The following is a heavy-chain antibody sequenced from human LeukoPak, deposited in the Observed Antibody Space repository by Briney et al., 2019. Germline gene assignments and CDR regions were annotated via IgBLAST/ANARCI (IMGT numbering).Heavy chain of an antibody. J-gene: IGHJ6*03. V-gene: IGHV4-34*01. CDR1: GGSFSGYY. D-gene: IGHD3-10*01. CDR3: ARRVGRWFGERAYYYNYMDV. Sequence: SETLSLTCAVYGGSFSGYYWSWIRQPPGEGLEWIGEINHSGSTNYNPSLKSRVTISVDTSKNQFSLRLSSVTAADTAVYYCARRVGRWFGERAYYYNYMDVWGKGTTVTISS. CDR2: INHSGST.